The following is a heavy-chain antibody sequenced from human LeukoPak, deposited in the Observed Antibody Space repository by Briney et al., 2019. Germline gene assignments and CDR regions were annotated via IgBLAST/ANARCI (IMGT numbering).Heavy chain of an antibody. CDR3: AEKSSGSSGYDY. V-gene: IGHV1-18*01. D-gene: IGHD1-26*01. CDR1: GYTFTIYG. Sequence: ASVKVSFKASGYTFTIYGIGWVRQAPGQGLEWMGWISAYNGNTKFAQKFQGRVTMTTDTSTTTAYMELRSLRSDDTAVYYCAEKSSGSSGYDYWGQGSLVTVSS. CDR2: ISAYNGNT. J-gene: IGHJ4*02.